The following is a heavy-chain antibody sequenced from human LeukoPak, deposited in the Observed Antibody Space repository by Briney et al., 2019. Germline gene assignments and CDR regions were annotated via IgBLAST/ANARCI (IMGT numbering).Heavy chain of an antibody. CDR1: GGSFSDFH. CDR3: ARVLRGFSHERDYSYYYYMDV. J-gene: IGHJ6*03. CDR2: INHDGSA. D-gene: IGHD5-18*01. V-gene: IGHV4-34*01. Sequence: SETLSLTYAVYGGSFSDFHWGWIRQPPGKGLEWIGEINHDGSANYIPSLKSRVTMSIDLSKKQFSLKVNSVTAADTAVYYCARVLRGFSHERDYSYYYYMDVWGKGTTVTVSS.